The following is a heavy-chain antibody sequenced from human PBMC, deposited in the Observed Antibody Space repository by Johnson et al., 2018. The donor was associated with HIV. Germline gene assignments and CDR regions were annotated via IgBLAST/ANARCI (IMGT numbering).Heavy chain of an antibody. V-gene: IGHV3-53*02. Sequence: VQLVETGGGLIQPGGSLRLSCAASGFTVSSNYMSWVRQAPGKGLEWVSVIYSGGSTYYADSVKGRFTSSRDNSKNTRSLQMNSLRAEDTAVYYCARDYGDDEVPDAFDIWGQGTMVTVSS. J-gene: IGHJ3*02. CDR2: IYSGGST. D-gene: IGHD4-17*01. CDR3: ARDYGDDEVPDAFDI. CDR1: GFTVSSNY.